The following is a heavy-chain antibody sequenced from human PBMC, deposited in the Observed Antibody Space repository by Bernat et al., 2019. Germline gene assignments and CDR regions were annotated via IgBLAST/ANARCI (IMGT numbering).Heavy chain of an antibody. CDR1: GFTFSSYA. CDR3: ARGSGDYYDSSCPLAY. V-gene: IGHV3-30-3*01. CDR2: ISYDGSNK. D-gene: IGHD3-22*01. Sequence: QVQLVESGGGVVQPGRSLRLSCAASGFTFSSYAMHWVRQAPGKGLEWVAVISYDGSNKYYADSVKGRFTISRDNSKNTLYLQMNSLRAEDTAVYYCARGSGDYYDSSCPLAYWGQGTLVTVSS. J-gene: IGHJ4*02.